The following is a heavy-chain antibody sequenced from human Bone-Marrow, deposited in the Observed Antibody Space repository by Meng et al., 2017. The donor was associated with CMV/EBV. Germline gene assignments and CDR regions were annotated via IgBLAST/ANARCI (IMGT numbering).Heavy chain of an antibody. CDR1: GGTFSSYA. V-gene: IGHV1-69*12. CDR2: IIPIFGTA. J-gene: IGHJ4*02. D-gene: IGHD2-2*01. CDR3: ARAHCSSTSCLIDY. Sequence: QVQLVQSGAEVKKPGSSVKVSCKASGGTFSSYAISWVRQAPGQGLEWMGGIIPIFGTANYAQKFQGRVTITADESTSTAYMELSSLRSDDTAVYYCARAHCSSTSCLIDYWGQGTLVTVSS.